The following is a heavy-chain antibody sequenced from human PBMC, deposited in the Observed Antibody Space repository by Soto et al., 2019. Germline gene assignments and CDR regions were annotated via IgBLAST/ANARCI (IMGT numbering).Heavy chain of an antibody. Sequence: ASVKVSCKASGYTFTSYAMHWVRQAPGQRLEWMGWINAGNGNTKYSQKFQGRVTITRDTSASTAYMELSSLRSEDTAVYYCARGIPGNTSFDYWGQGTLVTVSS. CDR2: INAGNGNT. V-gene: IGHV1-3*01. D-gene: IGHD1-7*01. J-gene: IGHJ4*02. CDR3: ARGIPGNTSFDY. CDR1: GYTFTSYA.